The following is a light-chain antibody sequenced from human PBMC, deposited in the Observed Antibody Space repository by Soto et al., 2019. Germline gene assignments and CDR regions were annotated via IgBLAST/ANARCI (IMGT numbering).Light chain of an antibody. V-gene: IGKV3-20*01. J-gene: IGKJ5*01. CDR3: QQYGGSPPIT. Sequence: EIVLTQSPGTLSLSPGERATLSCRASQSVSSRYLTWYQQKPGQAPRLLIYGASSRATGIPDRFSGSGSGTDFTHTISRLEPEDFAVYSCQQYGGSPPITFGQGTRLEIK. CDR1: QSVSSRY. CDR2: GAS.